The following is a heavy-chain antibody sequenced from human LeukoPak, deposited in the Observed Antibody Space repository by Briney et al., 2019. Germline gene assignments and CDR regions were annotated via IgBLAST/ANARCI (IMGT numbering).Heavy chain of an antibody. CDR1: GFTFSSYG. CDR2: IWYDGSNK. CDR3: ARDGQLDAFDI. J-gene: IGHJ3*02. V-gene: IGHV3-33*08. D-gene: IGHD2-2*01. Sequence: PGGSLRLSCAASGFTFSSYGMHWVRQAPGKGLEWVAVIWYDGSNKYYADSVKGRFTISRDNSKNTLYLQMNSLRAEDTAVYYCARDGQLDAFDIWGQGTMVTVSS.